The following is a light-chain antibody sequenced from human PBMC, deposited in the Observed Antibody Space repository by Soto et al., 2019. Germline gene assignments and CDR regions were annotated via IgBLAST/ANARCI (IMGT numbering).Light chain of an antibody. CDR3: QQSYSTLIT. Sequence: DLQMTQSPSSLSASVGDRVTITCRASQSISSYLNWYQQKPGKAPKLLLYAASSLQSGVPSRFSGSGSGTDVTLTISSLQPEDFATYYCQQSYSTLITVGQGTRLDIK. V-gene: IGKV1-39*01. J-gene: IGKJ5*01. CDR2: AAS. CDR1: QSISSY.